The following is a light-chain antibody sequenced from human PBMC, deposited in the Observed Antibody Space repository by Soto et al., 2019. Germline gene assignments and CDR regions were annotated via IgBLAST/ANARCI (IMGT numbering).Light chain of an antibody. Sequence: QSVLTQPPSASGTLGQIVTISCSGTSSSLGSNTVNWYQQRPGAAPKLMIYEVSNRPSGVSNRFSGSKSGNTASLTISGLQAEDETDYYCFSYTSSGTYVFGTGTKLTVL. CDR3: FSYTSSGTYV. CDR1: SSSLGSNT. J-gene: IGLJ1*01. V-gene: IGLV2-18*02. CDR2: EVS.